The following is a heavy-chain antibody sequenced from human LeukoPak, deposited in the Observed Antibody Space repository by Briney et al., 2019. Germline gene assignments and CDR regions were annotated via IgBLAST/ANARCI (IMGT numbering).Heavy chain of an antibody. CDR3: ARQGGTFCSSTSCPFDY. CDR1: GYSFTSYC. J-gene: IGHJ4*02. V-gene: IGHV5-51*01. D-gene: IGHD2-2*01. CDR2: IYPGDSDT. Sequence: GESLKISCKGSGYSFTSYCIGWVRQMPGKGLEWMGIIYPGDSDTRYSPSFRGQVTISADKSISTAYLQWSSLKASDTAMYYCARQGGTFCSSTSCPFDYWGQGTLVTVSS.